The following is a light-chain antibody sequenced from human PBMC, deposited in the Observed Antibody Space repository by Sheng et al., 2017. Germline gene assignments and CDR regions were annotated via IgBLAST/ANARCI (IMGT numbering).Light chain of an antibody. CDR2: SNT. CDR3: QSYDSSLSAVV. CDR1: SSNIGTGYD. V-gene: IGLV1-40*01. J-gene: IGLJ2*01. Sequence: GGSSNIGTGYDVSWYQQLPGKAPRLLIHSNTHRPSGVPARFXGSKSGTSGTLAITDLQAEDEAEYYCQSYDSSLSAVVFGGGTKLTVL.